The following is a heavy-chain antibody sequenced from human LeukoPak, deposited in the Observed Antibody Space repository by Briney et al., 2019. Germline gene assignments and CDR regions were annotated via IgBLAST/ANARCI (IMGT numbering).Heavy chain of an antibody. CDR1: GFTFSYFS. D-gene: IGHD4-17*01. Sequence: GGSLRLSCAAFGFTFSYFSMNWVRQAPGKGLEWVSSIVSGSSNRAYADSVKGRFTISRDNAKNSLYLQLDSLRAEDTAVYYCARAFYGDYGTSAFDIWGQGTMVTVSS. CDR3: ARAFYGDYGTSAFDI. CDR2: IVSGSSNR. J-gene: IGHJ3*02. V-gene: IGHV3-21*04.